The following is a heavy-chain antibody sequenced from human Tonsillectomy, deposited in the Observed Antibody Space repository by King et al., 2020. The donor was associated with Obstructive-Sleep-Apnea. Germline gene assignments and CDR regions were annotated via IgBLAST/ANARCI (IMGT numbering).Heavy chain of an antibody. CDR2: INHSGST. CDR3: ARVRIQLWLKWVGGYFDY. V-gene: IGHV4-34*01. D-gene: IGHD5-18*01. J-gene: IGHJ4*02. Sequence: VQLQQWGAGLLKPSETLSLTCAVYGGSFSGYYWSWIRQPPGKGLEWIGEINHSGSTNYNPSLKSRVTISVDTSKNQFSLKLSSVTAADTAVYYCARVRIQLWLKWVGGYFDYWGQGTLVTVSS. CDR1: GGSFSGYY.